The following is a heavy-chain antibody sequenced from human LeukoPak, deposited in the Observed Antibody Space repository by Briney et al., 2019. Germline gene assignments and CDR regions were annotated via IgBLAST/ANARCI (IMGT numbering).Heavy chain of an antibody. V-gene: IGHV4-4*07. CDR2: IYTSGST. J-gene: IGHJ4*02. D-gene: IGHD6-13*01. CDR3: ARDSSSWYSERLDY. CDR1: GGSISSYY. Sequence: PSETLSLTCTVSGGSISSYYWSWNRQPAGKGLEWIGRIYTSGSTNYNPSLKSRVTMSVDTSKNQFSLKLSSVTAADTAVYYCARDSSSWYSERLDYWGQGTLVTVSS.